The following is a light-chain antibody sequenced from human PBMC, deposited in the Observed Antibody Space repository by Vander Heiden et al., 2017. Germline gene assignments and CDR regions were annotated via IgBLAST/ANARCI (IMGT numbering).Light chain of an antibody. CDR2: QAS. J-gene: IGLJ2*01. CDR1: KLGDKY. CDR3: QAWDSSTVV. V-gene: IGLV3-1*01. Sequence: SYDLTQPPSVSVSPGPTASITGSGDKLGDKYACWYQQKPGQSPVLVIYQASKRPSGIPERFSGSNSGNTATLTISGTQAMDEADYYCQAWDSSTVVFGGGTKLTVL.